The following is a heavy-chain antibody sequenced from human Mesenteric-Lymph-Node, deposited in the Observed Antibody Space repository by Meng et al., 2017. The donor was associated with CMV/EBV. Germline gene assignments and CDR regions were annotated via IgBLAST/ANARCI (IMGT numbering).Heavy chain of an antibody. J-gene: IGHJ4*02. CDR3: VKGTGSSSFGGSY. V-gene: IGHV3-48*03. Sequence: GESLKISCAASGFAFSSYSMNWVRQAPGKGLEWVSYISSSGSTIYYADSVKGRFTISRDNAKNSLYLQMNSLRAEDTALYYCVKGTGSSSFGGSYWGQGTLVTVSS. D-gene: IGHD6-6*01. CDR2: ISSSGSTI. CDR1: GFAFSSYS.